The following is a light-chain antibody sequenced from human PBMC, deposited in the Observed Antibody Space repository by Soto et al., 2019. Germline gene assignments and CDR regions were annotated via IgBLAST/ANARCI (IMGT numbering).Light chain of an antibody. Sequence: IEMTQSPPTLSVSIGASATPTCMVSQTVFRNLAWYQQKPGRAPSLLISEASSRATGVPARFSGSGSGTEFTLTISSLQSEDFAVYYCQQYSEWPRTFGQGTKVDIK. J-gene: IGKJ1*01. V-gene: IGKV3-15*01. CDR1: QTVFRN. CDR2: EAS. CDR3: QQYSEWPRT.